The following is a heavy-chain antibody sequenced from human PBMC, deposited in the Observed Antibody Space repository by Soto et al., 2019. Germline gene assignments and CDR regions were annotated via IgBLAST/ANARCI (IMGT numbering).Heavy chain of an antibody. CDR2: IYYSGST. D-gene: IGHD4-4*01. Sequence: SETLSLTCTVSGGSISSYYWSWIRQPPGKGLEWIGYIYYSGSTNYNPSLKSRVTISVDTSKNQFSLKLSSVTAADTAVYYCARAPSVTTFDYWGQGTLVTVSS. CDR1: GGSISSYY. V-gene: IGHV4-59*01. CDR3: ARAPSVTTFDY. J-gene: IGHJ4*02.